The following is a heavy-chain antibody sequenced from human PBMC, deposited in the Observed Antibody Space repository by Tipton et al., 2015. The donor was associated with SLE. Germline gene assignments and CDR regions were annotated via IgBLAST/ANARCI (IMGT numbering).Heavy chain of an antibody. CDR3: ARKQPPDH. CDR2: INPYNGVT. J-gene: IGHJ4*02. Sequence: QSGAEVKKPGASVKVSCKASGYTFTSYYVHWVRQAPGQGLEWMGWINPYNGVTNYPQKFQGRVTLTRDTSISTAYMELSSLRSDDTAVYYCARKQPPDHWGQGALVTVSS. D-gene: IGHD5-18*01. CDR1: GYTFTSYY. V-gene: IGHV1-2*02.